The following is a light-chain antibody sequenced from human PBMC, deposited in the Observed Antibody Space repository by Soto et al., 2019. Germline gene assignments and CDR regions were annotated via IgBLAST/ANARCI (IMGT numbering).Light chain of an antibody. J-gene: IGLJ2*01. V-gene: IGLV1-44*01. CDR1: NSNIESHS. CDR3: ATWDDGVNAVV. CDR2: SND. Sequence: QSVLTQPPSMSATPGQRVTISCSGSNSNIESHSVDWYQHFPGTAPKLVINSNDQRPSGVPDRFSGSKSGTSASLAISGLQAEDEADYYCATWDDGVNAVVFGGGTKLTVL.